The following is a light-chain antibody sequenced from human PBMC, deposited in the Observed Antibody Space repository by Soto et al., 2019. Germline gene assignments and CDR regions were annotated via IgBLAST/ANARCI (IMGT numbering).Light chain of an antibody. V-gene: IGLV2-14*03. J-gene: IGLJ1*01. Sequence: QSVLTQPASVSGSPGQSITISCTGTSSDVGDYNYVSWYQHHPGKAPKLMIYDVSNRPSGVSNRFSGSKSGNTASLTISGLQAEDEADYYCSSYTSRSTLGVFGTGTKLTVL. CDR3: SSYTSRSTLGV. CDR1: SSDVGDYNY. CDR2: DVS.